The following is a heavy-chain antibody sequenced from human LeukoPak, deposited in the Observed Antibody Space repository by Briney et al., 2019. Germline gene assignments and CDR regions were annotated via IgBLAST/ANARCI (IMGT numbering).Heavy chain of an antibody. J-gene: IGHJ3*02. CDR3: VAAGSGAFDI. D-gene: IGHD6-13*01. V-gene: IGHV3-21*01. Sequence: GGSLRLSCAASGFTFNTYNMNWVRQAPGQGLEWVSSITSSSSYIYYADSVKGRFTISRDNSKNTLYLQMNSLRAEDTAVYYCVAAGSGAFDIWGQGTMVTVSS. CDR1: GFTFNTYN. CDR2: ITSSSSYI.